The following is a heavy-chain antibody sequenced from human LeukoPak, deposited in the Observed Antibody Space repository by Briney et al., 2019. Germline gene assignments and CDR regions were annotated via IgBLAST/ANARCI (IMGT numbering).Heavy chain of an antibody. Sequence: GGSLRLSCETSGFTFSSYGMHWVRQAPGKGLQWVAVISFDGTNIVYLDSVKGRFTISRDNSKNTLYLQMNSLTSEDTATYYCAKEKGWELLRSYIDFWGQGTLVTVYS. V-gene: IGHV3-30*18. D-gene: IGHD1-26*01. CDR3: AKEKGWELLRSYIDF. CDR1: GFTFSSYG. J-gene: IGHJ4*02. CDR2: ISFDGTNI.